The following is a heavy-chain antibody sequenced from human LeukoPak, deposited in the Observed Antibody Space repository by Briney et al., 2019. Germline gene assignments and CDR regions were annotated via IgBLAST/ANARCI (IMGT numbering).Heavy chain of an antibody. CDR2: INPSGGST. D-gene: IGHD3-10*01. CDR3: ARDAPDITMVQGVIDY. Sequence: ASVKVSCKASGYTFTSYYMHWVRQAPGQGLAWMGIINPSGGSTSYAQKFQGRVTMTRDTSTSTVYMELSSLRSDDTAVYYCARDAPDITMVQGVIDYWGQGTLVTVSS. V-gene: IGHV1-46*01. CDR1: GYTFTSYY. J-gene: IGHJ4*02.